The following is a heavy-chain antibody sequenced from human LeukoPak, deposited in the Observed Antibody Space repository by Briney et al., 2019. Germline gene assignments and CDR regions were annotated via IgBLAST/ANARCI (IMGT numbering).Heavy chain of an antibody. J-gene: IGHJ3*02. CDR3: ATSWFGELLANGGDAFDI. D-gene: IGHD3-10*01. CDR1: GGTFSSYA. V-gene: IGHV1-69*05. Sequence: ASVKVSCKASGGTFSSYAISWVRQAPGQGLEWMGGIIPIFGTANYAQKFQGRVTITTDESTSTAYMELSSLRSEDTAVYYCATSWFGELLANGGDAFDIWGQGTMVTVSS. CDR2: IIPIFGTA.